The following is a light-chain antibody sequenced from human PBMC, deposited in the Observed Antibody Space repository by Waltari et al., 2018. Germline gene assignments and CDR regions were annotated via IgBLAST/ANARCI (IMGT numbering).Light chain of an antibody. V-gene: IGKV3-20*01. Sequence: EIVLTQSPGTLSLSLGERATLSCRASQSVSRSLAWYQQTPGQAPRLLIYGASPRATGIPDRFSGSGAGTDFSLTISRLEPADSAVYYCQHYLRLPVTFGQGTTVEI. CDR3: QHYLRLPVT. CDR2: GAS. J-gene: IGKJ1*01. CDR1: QSVSRS.